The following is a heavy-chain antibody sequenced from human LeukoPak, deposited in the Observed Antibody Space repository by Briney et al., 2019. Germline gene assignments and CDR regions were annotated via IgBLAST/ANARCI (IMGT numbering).Heavy chain of an antibody. CDR1: GNSISIYY. CDR3: ARDRELGY. D-gene: IGHD3-10*01. J-gene: IGHJ4*02. Sequence: PSETLSLTCTVSGNSISIYYWSWIRQPPGKGLEWIGYIYNSGSTNYNPSLKSRVTISVDTSKNQFSLKLTSVTAADTAVYYCARDRELGYWGQGTLVTVSS. V-gene: IGHV4-59*01. CDR2: IYNSGST.